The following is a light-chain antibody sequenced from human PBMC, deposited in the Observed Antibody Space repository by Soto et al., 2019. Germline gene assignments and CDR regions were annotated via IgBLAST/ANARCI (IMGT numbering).Light chain of an antibody. CDR3: QQTLSVPRT. Sequence: DLQMTQSPRFLSASVGDRVTITCRASQNIRTYLTWYQQKPGKGPTVLIYAASTLQRGVPSRFSGSTTGTDFTLTITGLPPEDSATYYCQQTLSVPRTFGLGTKVEIK. CDR1: QNIRTY. J-gene: IGKJ1*01. V-gene: IGKV1-39*01. CDR2: AAS.